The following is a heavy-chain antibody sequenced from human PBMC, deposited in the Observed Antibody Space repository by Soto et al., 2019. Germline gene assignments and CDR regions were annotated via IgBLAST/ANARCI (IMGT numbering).Heavy chain of an antibody. D-gene: IGHD6-19*01. V-gene: IGHV1-46*01. J-gene: IGHJ4*02. Sequence: QVQLVQSGAEVKKPGASVKVSCQASGYTFISQYMYWVRQAPGQGLEWMGIINPDGGTTNYAPKFEGRITLTGDTSTSTVFMELRSLRRDDTAVYYCATGPPSGWENLDSWGQGTLVTVSS. CDR2: INPDGGTT. CDR1: GYTFISQY. CDR3: ATGPPSGWENLDS.